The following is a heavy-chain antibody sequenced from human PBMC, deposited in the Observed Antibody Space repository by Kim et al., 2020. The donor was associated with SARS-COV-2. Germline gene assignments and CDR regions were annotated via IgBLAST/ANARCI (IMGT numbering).Heavy chain of an antibody. Sequence: TLSLTCTVPGGSISSGDYYWSWIRQPPGKGLEWIGYIYYSGSTYYNPSLKSRVTISVDTSKNQFSLKLSSVTAADTAVYYCTRLLADPVAMGVWVVVSYFDYWGQGTLVTVSS. D-gene: IGHD3-22*01. CDR1: GGSISSGDYY. CDR3: TRLLADPVAMGVWVVVSYFDY. CDR2: IYYSGST. J-gene: IGHJ4*02. V-gene: IGHV4-30-4*01.